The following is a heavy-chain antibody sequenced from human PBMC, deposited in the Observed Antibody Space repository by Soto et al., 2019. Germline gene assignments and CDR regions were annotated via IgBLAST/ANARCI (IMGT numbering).Heavy chain of an antibody. J-gene: IGHJ6*02. D-gene: IGHD3-3*01. CDR3: ARSITIFGVVSHYYGMDV. CDR1: GYTFTSYA. V-gene: IGHV1-3*01. CDR2: INAGNGNK. Sequence: ASVKVSCKASGYTFTSYAMHWVRQAPGQRLEWMGWINAGNGNKKYSQKFQGRVTITRDTSASTAYMELSSLRSEDTAVYYCARSITIFGVVSHYYGMDVWGQGTTVTVSS.